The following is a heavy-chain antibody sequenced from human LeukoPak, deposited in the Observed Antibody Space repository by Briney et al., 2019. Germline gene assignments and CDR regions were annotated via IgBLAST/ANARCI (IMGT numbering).Heavy chain of an antibody. D-gene: IGHD1-1*01. CDR2: IKQDGSET. V-gene: IGHV3-7*03. J-gene: IGHJ4*02. CDR3: ARTTDY. CDR1: GFTFSDYY. Sequence: GGSLRLSCAASGFTFSDYYMSWIRQAPGKGLEWVANIKQDGSETYYVDSVKGRFIISRDNAKSSLYLQMNSLSAEDTAVYYCARTTDYWGQGTLVTVSS.